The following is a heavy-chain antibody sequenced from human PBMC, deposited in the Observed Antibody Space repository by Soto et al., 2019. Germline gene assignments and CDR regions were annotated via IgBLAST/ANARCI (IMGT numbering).Heavy chain of an antibody. J-gene: IGHJ6*02. D-gene: IGHD3-10*01. CDR3: AAELGFGKLSVV. Sequence: QVQVVQSGVEVRRPGSSVKVSCKASGGTFKNCVISWVRQAPGQGLEWMGGIIPLFGTTDFAKRFQGRLTITTDESTTTAYMELSRLRSEDTATYYCAAELGFGKLSVVWGQGTTVIVSS. CDR1: GGTFKNCV. CDR2: IIPLFGTT. V-gene: IGHV1-69*01.